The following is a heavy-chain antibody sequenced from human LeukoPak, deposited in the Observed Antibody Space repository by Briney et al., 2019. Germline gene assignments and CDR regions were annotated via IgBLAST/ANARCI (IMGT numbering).Heavy chain of an antibody. CDR2: IYYSGST. Sequence: PSETLSLTCTVSGGSISSSSYYWGWLRQPPGKGLEWIGSIYYSGSTYYNPSLKSRVTISVDTSKNQFSLKLSSVTAADTAVYYCAIRHCSSTSCYDYWGQGTLVTVSS. CDR1: GGSISSSSYY. J-gene: IGHJ4*02. V-gene: IGHV4-39*07. D-gene: IGHD2-2*01. CDR3: AIRHCSSTSCYDY.